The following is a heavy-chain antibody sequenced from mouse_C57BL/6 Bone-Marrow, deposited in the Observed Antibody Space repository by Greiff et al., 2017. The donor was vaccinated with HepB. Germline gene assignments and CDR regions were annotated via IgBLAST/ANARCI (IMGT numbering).Heavy chain of an antibody. J-gene: IGHJ3*01. Sequence: EVQLVESGGGLVKPGGSLRLSCAASGFTFSSYAMSWVRQTPEKRLEWVATISDGGSYTYYPDNVKGRFTISRDNAKNNLYLQMSHLKSEDTAMYYCARASRIYYGNAWFAYWGQGTLVTVSA. CDR3: ARASRIYYGNAWFAY. CDR1: GFTFSSYA. CDR2: ISDGGSYT. D-gene: IGHD2-1*01. V-gene: IGHV5-4*01.